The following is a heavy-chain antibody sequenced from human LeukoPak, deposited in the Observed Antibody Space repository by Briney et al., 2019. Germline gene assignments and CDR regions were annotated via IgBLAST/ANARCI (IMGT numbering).Heavy chain of an antibody. D-gene: IGHD2-15*01. CDR2: ISGGGGST. V-gene: IGHV3-23*01. J-gene: IGHJ4*02. Sequence: RGSLRLSCAASGFTFSSYAMSWVRQAPGKGLEWVSAISGGGGSTYYADSLKGRFTISRDNSKNTLYLQMNSLTAEDTAVYYCAKDRRGYCSSDSCYGDFDYWGQGTLVTVSS. CDR3: AKDRRGYCSSDSCYGDFDY. CDR1: GFTFSSYA.